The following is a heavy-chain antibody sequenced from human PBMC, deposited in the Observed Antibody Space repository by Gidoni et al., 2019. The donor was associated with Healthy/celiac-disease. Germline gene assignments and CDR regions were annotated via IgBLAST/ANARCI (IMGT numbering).Heavy chain of an antibody. CDR2: INPNSGGT. V-gene: IGHV1-2*02. CDR3: ARVVRNSTYYYYGMDV. J-gene: IGHJ6*02. CDR1: GYTFTGHY. Sequence: QVQLVQSGAEGKKTGASVKVSCKASGYTFTGHYMHWVRQAPGQGLEWMGGINPNSGGTNYAQKFQGRVTMTRDTSISTAYMELSRLRSDDTAVYYCARVVRNSTYYYYGMDVWGQGTTVTVSS. D-gene: IGHD4-4*01.